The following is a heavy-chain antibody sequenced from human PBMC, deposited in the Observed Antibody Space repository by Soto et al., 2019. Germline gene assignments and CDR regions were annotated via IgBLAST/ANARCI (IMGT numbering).Heavy chain of an antibody. Sequence: GASVKVSCKASGGSFRSYAISWVRQAPGQGLEWMGGIIPTFGTANYAKKFQGRVMITADEATSTAYVELSSLRAEDTAVYYCAREVYNWNYVSFYYFDSLGQGNLVTVSS. CDR1: GGSFRSYA. CDR2: IIPTFGTA. V-gene: IGHV1-69*13. J-gene: IGHJ4*02. D-gene: IGHD1-7*01. CDR3: AREVYNWNYVSFYYFDS.